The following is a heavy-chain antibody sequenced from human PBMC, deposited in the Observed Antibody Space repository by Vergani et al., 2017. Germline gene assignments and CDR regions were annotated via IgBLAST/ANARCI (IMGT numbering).Heavy chain of an antibody. CDR2: IHPADSDT. CDR1: GYSFTNYW. J-gene: IGHJ4*02. V-gene: IGHV5-51*01. CDR3: ARLYGRDSSGSKYFDY. D-gene: IGHD3-22*01. Sequence: EVQLVQSGAEVKKPGESLKISCKISGYSFTNYWIGWVRQMPGKGLDWMGIIHPADSDTRYSPSFQGQVTISVDKSISTAYLQRSSLRASDSAMYYCARLYGRDSSGSKYFDYWGQGTLVTVSS.